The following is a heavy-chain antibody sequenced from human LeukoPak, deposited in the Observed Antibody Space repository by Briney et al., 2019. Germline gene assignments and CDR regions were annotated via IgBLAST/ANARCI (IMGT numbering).Heavy chain of an antibody. CDR2: IKNKANSYIT. CDR3: ARFRGFYYGLHL. CDR1: GSTFSDHY. D-gene: IGHD3-10*01. J-gene: IGHJ6*02. Sequence: GGSLRLSCAASGSTFSDHYMDWVRQAPGKGLEWVGHIKNKANSYITEYAASVKGRFTISRDDSKNSLFLQMNSLKTDDTAVYYCARFRGFYYGLHLWGQGTTVIVSS. V-gene: IGHV3-72*01.